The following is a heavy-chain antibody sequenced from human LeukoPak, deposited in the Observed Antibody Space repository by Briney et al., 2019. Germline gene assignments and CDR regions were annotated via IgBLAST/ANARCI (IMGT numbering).Heavy chain of an antibody. D-gene: IGHD1-26*01. CDR1: GGSISSGSYY. CDR3: ARGIVGATWWFDP. J-gene: IGHJ5*02. Sequence: SETLSLTCTVSGGSISSGSYYWGWIRQPPGKRLEWIGCIYYSGSTYYNPSLKSRVTISVDTSKNQFSLKLSSVTAADTAVYYCARGIVGATWWFDPWGQGTLVTVSS. CDR2: IYYSGST. V-gene: IGHV4-39*07.